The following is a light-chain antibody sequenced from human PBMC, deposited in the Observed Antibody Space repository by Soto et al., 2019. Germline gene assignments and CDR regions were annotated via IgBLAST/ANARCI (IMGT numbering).Light chain of an antibody. CDR3: QKYNSYLWK. V-gene: IGKV1-5*01. J-gene: IGKJ1*01. CDR1: QSVSRF. Sequence: DIQLTHAPSILPASVVDTVSFTCRASQSVSRFLAWYQQKPGKAPKVMISDASKLESGVPTRFSGSGSGTEFTLTITGLQPDDFATYYCQKYNSYLWKCGQGTKGAIK. CDR2: DAS.